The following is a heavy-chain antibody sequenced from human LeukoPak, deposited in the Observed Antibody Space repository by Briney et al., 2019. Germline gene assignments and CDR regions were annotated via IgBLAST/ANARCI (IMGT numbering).Heavy chain of an antibody. CDR3: ARRKRPIWFGESSRRGANWFDP. J-gene: IGHJ5*02. D-gene: IGHD3-10*01. CDR1: GGSINRSTYY. Sequence: SETLSLTCTVSGGSINRSTYYWSWIRQPPGKGLEWIGEINHSGSTNYNPSLKSRVTISVDTSKNQFSLKLSSVTAADTAVYYCARRKRPIWFGESSRRGANWFDPWGQGTLVTVSS. CDR2: INHSGST. V-gene: IGHV4-39*07.